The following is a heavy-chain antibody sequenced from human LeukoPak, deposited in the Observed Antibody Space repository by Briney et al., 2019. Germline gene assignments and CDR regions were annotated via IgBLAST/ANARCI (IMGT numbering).Heavy chain of an antibody. J-gene: IGHJ4*02. CDR2: ISSSGSTI. CDR1: GFTFSDYY. D-gene: IGHD3-9*01. CDR3: ARTYYDILTGYHFDY. V-gene: IGHV3-11*01. Sequence: GGSLRLSCAASGFTFSDYYMSWIRQAPGKGLEWVSYISSSGSTIYYADSVKGRFTISRDNAKNSLYLQMNSLRAEDTAVYYRARTYYDILTGYHFDYWGQGTLVTVSS.